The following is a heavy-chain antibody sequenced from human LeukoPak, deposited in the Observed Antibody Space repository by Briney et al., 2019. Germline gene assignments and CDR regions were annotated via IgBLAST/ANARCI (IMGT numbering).Heavy chain of an antibody. V-gene: IGHV3-73*01. Sequence: PGGSLRLSCAASGFTFSSYGMHWVRQASGKGLEWVGRIRSKANSYATAYAASVKGRFTISRDDSKNTAYLQMNSLRTEDTAVYYCTRSYYDFWSGYYTGSPCFDYWGQGTLVTVSS. CDR1: GFTFSSYG. CDR3: TRSYYDFWSGYYTGSPCFDY. CDR2: IRSKANSYAT. J-gene: IGHJ4*02. D-gene: IGHD3-3*01.